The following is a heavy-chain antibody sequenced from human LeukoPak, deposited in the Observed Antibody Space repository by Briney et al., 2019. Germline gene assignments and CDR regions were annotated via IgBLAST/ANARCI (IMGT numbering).Heavy chain of an antibody. CDR1: GYTFSSYY. V-gene: IGHV1-46*01. J-gene: IGHJ3*01. D-gene: IGHD1-1*01. Sequence: ASVKVSCKASGYTFSSYYIHWVRQAPGQGLDWMGIINPSSGSTTYAQKFQGRVTMTRDTSTSTVYMELSSLRSEDTAVYFCANERSGLDVWGQGTMVTVSS. CDR2: INPSSGST. CDR3: ANERSGLDV.